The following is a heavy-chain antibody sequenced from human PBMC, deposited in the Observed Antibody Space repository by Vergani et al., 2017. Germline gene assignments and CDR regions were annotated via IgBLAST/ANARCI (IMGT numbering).Heavy chain of an antibody. CDR1: GGSISSSSYY. CDR3: ARHGYCSSTSCYLGSFWYI. J-gene: IGHJ3*02. V-gene: IGHV4-39*01. Sequence: QLQLQESGPGLVKPSETLSLTCTVSGGSISSSSYYWGWIRQPPGKGLEWIGSIYYSGSTYYNPSLKSRVTISVDTSKNQFSLRLSSVTAADTAVYYCARHGYCSSTSCYLGSFWYIWGQGTMVTVSS. CDR2: IYYSGST. D-gene: IGHD2-2*03.